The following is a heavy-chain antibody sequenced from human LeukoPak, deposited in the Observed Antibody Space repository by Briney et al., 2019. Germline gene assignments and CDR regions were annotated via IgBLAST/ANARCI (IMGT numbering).Heavy chain of an antibody. J-gene: IGHJ4*02. Sequence: ASVKVSCKASGYTFTSYDINWVRQAPGQGLEWMGWMNPNSGNTGYAQKFQGRVTITRDSSKSTAYMELSSLRSGDTAVYYCARTLPGVVVDYWGQGTLVTVSS. CDR3: ARTLPGVVVDY. CDR2: MNPNSGNT. CDR1: GYTFTSYD. V-gene: IGHV1-8*03. D-gene: IGHD3-3*01.